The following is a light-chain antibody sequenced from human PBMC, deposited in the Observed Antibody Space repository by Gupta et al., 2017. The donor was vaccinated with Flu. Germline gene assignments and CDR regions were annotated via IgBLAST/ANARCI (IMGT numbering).Light chain of an antibody. Sequence: DIQMTQSPSTLSASVGDRVTISCRASQSISNCLAWYQQKPGKAPKLLIYKASTLQGGVPSRISGSGSGTDFTLTISSLQPDDFATYYCQQDDSFPWTFGRGTKVEIK. CDR2: KAS. J-gene: IGKJ1*01. V-gene: IGKV1-5*03. CDR1: QSISNC. CDR3: QQDDSFPWT.